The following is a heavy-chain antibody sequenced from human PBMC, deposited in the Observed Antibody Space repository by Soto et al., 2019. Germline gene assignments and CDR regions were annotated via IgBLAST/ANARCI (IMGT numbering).Heavy chain of an antibody. Sequence: QVQLVQSGAEVENPGASVKVSCKASGYTFTRYGIGWARQAPGQGLEWMGWINKYNGNTNYAQNVQGRVTLTTDTSKSKDYMELRSLRSNDTAIYYCAMVDVYVTPSPQDVWGQGTTVIVSS. J-gene: IGHJ6*02. CDR2: INKYNGNT. D-gene: IGHD3-16*01. CDR3: AMVDVYVTPSPQDV. CDR1: GYTFTRYG. V-gene: IGHV1-18*01.